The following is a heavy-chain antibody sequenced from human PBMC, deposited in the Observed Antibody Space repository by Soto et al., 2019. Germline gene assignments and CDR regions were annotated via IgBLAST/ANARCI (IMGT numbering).Heavy chain of an antibody. CDR2: IYYDGTT. CDR1: GGSISSGDYY. CDR3: ARDRRWLSRGPNNRFDP. J-gene: IGHJ5*02. Sequence: QVQLQESGPGLVKPSETLSLTCTVSGGSISSGDYYWTWIRQPPGKGLEWLGYIYYDGTTYYNPSLKSRLTMSIDTSKNQFSLKLNSLTAADTAVYYCARDRRWLSRGPNNRFDPWGQGTLVTVSS. V-gene: IGHV4-30-4*08. D-gene: IGHD2-21*01.